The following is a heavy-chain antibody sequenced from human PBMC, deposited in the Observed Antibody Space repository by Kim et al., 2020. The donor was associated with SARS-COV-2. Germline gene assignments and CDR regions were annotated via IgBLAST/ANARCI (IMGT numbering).Heavy chain of an antibody. V-gene: IGHV1-8*01. Sequence: ASVKVSCKASGYTFTSYDINWVRQATGQGLEWMGWMNPNSGNTGYAQKFQGRVTMTRNTSISTAYMELSSLRSEDTAVYYCARGRGFMITFGGVIVQGPDYWGQGTLVTVSS. CDR2: MNPNSGNT. J-gene: IGHJ4*02. D-gene: IGHD3-16*02. CDR1: GYTFTSYD. CDR3: ARGRGFMITFGGVIVQGPDY.